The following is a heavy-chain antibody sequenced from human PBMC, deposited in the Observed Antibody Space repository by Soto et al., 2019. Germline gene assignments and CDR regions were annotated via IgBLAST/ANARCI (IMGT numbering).Heavy chain of an antibody. V-gene: IGHV4-31*03. CDR1: GGSISTGGYY. J-gene: IGHJ5*02. CDR2: FYYSGST. CDR3: ARSVFP. Sequence: SETLSLTCTVSGGSISTGGYYWNWIRQHPGKGLEWIGYFYYSGSTYYNPSLKGRVTISVNTSKNQFSLKLSSVTAADTAVYYCARSVFPWGQGTLVTAPQ.